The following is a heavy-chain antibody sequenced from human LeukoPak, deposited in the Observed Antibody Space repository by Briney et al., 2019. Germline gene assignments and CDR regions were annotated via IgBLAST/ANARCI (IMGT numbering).Heavy chain of an antibody. CDR2: INPSGGST. CDR3: ARGDRGYFDRLEDAFDI. CDR1: GYTFTSYY. V-gene: IGHV1-46*01. J-gene: IGHJ3*02. D-gene: IGHD3-9*01. Sequence: ASVKVSCKASGYTFTSYYMHWVRQAPGQGLEWMGIINPSGGSTSYAQKFQGRVTMTRDTSTSTVYMELSSLRSEDTAVYYCARGDRGYFDRLEDAFDIWGQGTMVTVSS.